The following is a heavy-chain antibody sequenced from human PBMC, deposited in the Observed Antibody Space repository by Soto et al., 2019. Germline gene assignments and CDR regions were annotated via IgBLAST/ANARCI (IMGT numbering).Heavy chain of an antibody. CDR1: GFTFSGFD. CDR3: VKDPGQRLYRAFDL. CDR2: ISGKGDDT. V-gene: IGHV3-23*01. Sequence: EVQLLESGGGLVQPGGSLRLSCAASGFTFSGFDMNWVRQTAGKGLEWVSTISGKGDDTYYADSVKGRFTISRDISKNPLYLQMNSLRVEDTAIYYCVKDPGQRLYRAFDLWGQGTVVTVSP. D-gene: IGHD6-25*01. J-gene: IGHJ3*01.